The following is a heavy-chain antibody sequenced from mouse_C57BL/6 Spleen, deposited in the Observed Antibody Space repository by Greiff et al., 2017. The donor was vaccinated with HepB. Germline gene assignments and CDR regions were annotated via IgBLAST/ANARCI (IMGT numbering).Heavy chain of an antibody. CDR1: GYTFTSYW. D-gene: IGHD1-1*01. CDR2: INPSSGYT. V-gene: IGHV1-7*01. Sequence: VQLQQSGAELAKPGASVKLSCKASGYTFTSYWMHWVKQRPGQGLEWIGYINPSSGYTKYNQKFKDKATLTADKSSSTAYMQLSSRTYGDSAVYYCARQDGSSYGWFAYWGQGTLVTVSA. CDR3: ARQDGSSYGWFAY. J-gene: IGHJ3*01.